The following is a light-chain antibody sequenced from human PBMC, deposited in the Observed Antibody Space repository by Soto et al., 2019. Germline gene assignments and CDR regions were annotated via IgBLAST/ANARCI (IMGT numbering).Light chain of an antibody. CDR1: QDINKN. V-gene: IGKV1-33*01. CDR3: QHYESLPLT. CDR2: DAS. Sequence: DLPITRSPCSLSAYVGDRVTISYQASQDINKNLIWYQQKPGKAPKLLIYDASDLETGVPSRFSGSGSGTGFTFTISSLQPEDFATYYCQHYESLPLTFGQGTRLEIK. J-gene: IGKJ5*01.